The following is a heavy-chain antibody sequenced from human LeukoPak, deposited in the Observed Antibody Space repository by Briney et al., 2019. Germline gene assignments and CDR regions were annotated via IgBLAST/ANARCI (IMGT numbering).Heavy chain of an antibody. CDR2: IYYSGST. J-gene: IGHJ4*02. CDR3: ARGVRFLEWLSFYYFDY. CDR1: GGSISRYY. Sequence: PSETVSLTCTVSGGSISRYYWSWIRQPPGKGLGWIGYIYYSGSTNYNPSLKSRVTISVETSKKQFFLKLSSVTAADPLGFSVARGVRFLEWLSFYYFDYWGQGTLVTVSS. D-gene: IGHD3-3*01. V-gene: IGHV4-59*01.